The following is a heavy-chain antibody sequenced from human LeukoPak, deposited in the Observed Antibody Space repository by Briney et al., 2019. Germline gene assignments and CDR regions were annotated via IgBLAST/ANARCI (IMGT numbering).Heavy chain of an antibody. Sequence: PSETLSLTCTVSGRSISSYYWSWLRQPPGKGLEWIGYIYYSGSTNYNPSLKSRVTISVDTSKNQFSLKLSSVTAADTAVYYCARRKGSGSYQNYYYYMDVWGKGTTVTVSS. J-gene: IGHJ6*03. CDR2: IYYSGST. V-gene: IGHV4-59*01. D-gene: IGHD3-10*01. CDR3: ARRKGSGSYQNYYYYMDV. CDR1: GRSISSYY.